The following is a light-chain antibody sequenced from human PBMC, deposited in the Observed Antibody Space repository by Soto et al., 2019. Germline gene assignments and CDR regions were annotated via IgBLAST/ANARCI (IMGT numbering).Light chain of an antibody. V-gene: IGKV1-39*01. CDR3: QQGYSTPSA. J-gene: IGKJ3*01. Sequence: DIQLTQFPPPLSASVGGGLSISCRAGETITTFLNWYQQRPGKAPNLHIFLASRLQSGVPSRFSGSGSGTDFTLTITNVQPEDFATYHCQQGYSTPSAFGPGTTVDI. CDR1: ETITTF. CDR2: LAS.